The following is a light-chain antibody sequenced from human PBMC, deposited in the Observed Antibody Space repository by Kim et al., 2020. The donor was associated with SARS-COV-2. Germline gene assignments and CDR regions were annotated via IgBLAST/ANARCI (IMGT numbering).Light chain of an antibody. Sequence: QSLLTQPPSQSGAPGHRVTISCTGSGSNIGAGYDVHWYQQFPGIPPQLLIYNNDQRPSGLSDRFSGARSGTSASLAITGLRAEDEAVYYCQSYDTSLSSPVFGGGTKVTVL. V-gene: IGLV1-40*01. J-gene: IGLJ3*02. CDR1: GSNIGAGYD. CDR3: QSYDTSLSSPV. CDR2: NND.